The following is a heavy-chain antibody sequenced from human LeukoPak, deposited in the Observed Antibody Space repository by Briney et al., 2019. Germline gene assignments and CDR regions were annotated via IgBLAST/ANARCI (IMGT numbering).Heavy chain of an antibody. CDR3: ARARYQLLPPTNYYYYMDV. D-gene: IGHD2-2*01. J-gene: IGHJ6*03. Sequence: ASVKVSCKASGYTFTGYYMHWVRQAPGQGLEWMGRINPNSGGTNYAQKFQGRVTMTKDTSISTAYTELSSLRSEDTAVYYCARARYQLLPPTNYYYYMDVWGKGTTVTVSS. CDR2: INPNSGGT. V-gene: IGHV1-2*06. CDR1: GYTFTGYY.